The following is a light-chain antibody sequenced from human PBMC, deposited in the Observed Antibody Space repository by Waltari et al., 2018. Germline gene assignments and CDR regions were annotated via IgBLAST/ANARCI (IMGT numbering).Light chain of an antibody. Sequence: EIVLTQSPGHLSLSPGERATLSCRASQSFSRALAWYQQKPGQAPRLLSCDASTRAIGIPDRFSGGGSGTDFSLTISRLEPEDFAVYYCQHYVRLPVTFGQGTTVEIK. CDR1: QSFSRA. CDR2: DAS. V-gene: IGKV3-20*01. J-gene: IGKJ1*01. CDR3: QHYVRLPVT.